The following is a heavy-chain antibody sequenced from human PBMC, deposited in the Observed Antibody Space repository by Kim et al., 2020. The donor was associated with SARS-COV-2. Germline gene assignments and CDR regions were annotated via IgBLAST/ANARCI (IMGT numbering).Heavy chain of an antibody. CDR3: ARDLVPGTTRSGMDV. Sequence: DSVKVRFTSSRDNSKTTLYLQMNSLRAEDTAGYYCARDLVPGTTRSGMDVWGQGTTVTVSS. V-gene: IGHV3-30*07. D-gene: IGHD1-7*01. J-gene: IGHJ6*02.